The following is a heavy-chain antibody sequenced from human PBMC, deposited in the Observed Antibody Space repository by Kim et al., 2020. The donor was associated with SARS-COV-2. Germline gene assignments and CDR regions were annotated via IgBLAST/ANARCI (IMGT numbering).Heavy chain of an antibody. CDR1: GFSLSTSGVG. CDR2: IYWDDDK. Sequence: SGPTLVKPTQTLTLTCTFSGFSLSTSGVGVGWIRQPPGKALEWLALIYWDDDKRYSPSLKSRLTITKDTSKNQVVLTMTNMDPVDTATYYCGHSGTMIVVGGAFDIWGQGTMVTVSS. CDR3: GHSGTMIVVGGAFDI. D-gene: IGHD3-22*01. J-gene: IGHJ3*02. V-gene: IGHV2-5*02.